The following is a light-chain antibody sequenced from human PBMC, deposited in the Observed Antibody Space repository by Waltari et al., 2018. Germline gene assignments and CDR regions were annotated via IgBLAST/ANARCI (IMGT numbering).Light chain of an antibody. J-gene: IGKJ4*01. CDR3: QQYDNLPLT. CDR2: DAS. Sequence: DTQMTQSPSSLSASVGDRVTITCQASQDISNYLNWHQQKPGKAPKLLIYDASNLETGVPSRFSGSGSGTDFTFTISSLQPEDIATYYCQQYDNLPLTFGGGTKVEIK. CDR1: QDISNY. V-gene: IGKV1-33*01.